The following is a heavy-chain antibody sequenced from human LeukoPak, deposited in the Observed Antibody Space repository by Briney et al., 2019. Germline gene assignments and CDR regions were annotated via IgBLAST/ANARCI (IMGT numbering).Heavy chain of an antibody. Sequence: PGGSLRLSCAASGFAFSTYWMTWVRQAPGKGLEWVANIKRDGSLTHYVDSVKGRFTISRDNAKNSLYLQMSSLRVDDSAVYYCAGDQSPQIDGIYNDAFDIWGQGTMVTVAS. CDR1: GFAFSTYW. J-gene: IGHJ3*02. D-gene: IGHD1-26*01. V-gene: IGHV3-7*01. CDR3: AGDQSPQIDGIYNDAFDI. CDR2: IKRDGSLT.